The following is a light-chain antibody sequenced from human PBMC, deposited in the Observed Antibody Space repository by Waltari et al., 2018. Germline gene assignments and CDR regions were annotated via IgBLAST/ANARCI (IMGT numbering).Light chain of an antibody. Sequence: EIVLTQSPATLSLSPGERATISCRASQSVSSYLARYQQKPGQAPRLLIYDASNRATGIPARFSGSGSGTDFTLTISSLEPEDFAVYYCQQRSNWPPMYTFGQGTKLEIK. CDR2: DAS. V-gene: IGKV3-11*01. J-gene: IGKJ2*01. CDR3: QQRSNWPPMYT. CDR1: QSVSSY.